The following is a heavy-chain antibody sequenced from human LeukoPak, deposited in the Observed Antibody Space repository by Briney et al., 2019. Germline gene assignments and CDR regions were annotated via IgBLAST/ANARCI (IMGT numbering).Heavy chain of an antibody. J-gene: IGHJ5*02. CDR3: ARPYYYDSRIDP. CDR2: MYYSGST. V-gene: IGHV4-30-4*01. Sequence: PSETLSLTCTVSGGSISSGDYYWSWIRQPPGMGLEWIAYMYYSGSTYYNPSLKSRVTMSADTFKNQLSLKLSSVTAADTAVYYCARPYYYDSRIDPWGQGILVTVSS. D-gene: IGHD3-22*01. CDR1: GGSISSGDYY.